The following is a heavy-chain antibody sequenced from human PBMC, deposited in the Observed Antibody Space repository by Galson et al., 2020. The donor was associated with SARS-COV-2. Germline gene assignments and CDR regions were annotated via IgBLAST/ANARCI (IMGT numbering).Heavy chain of an antibody. CDR1: GFTFSSYE. V-gene: IGHV3-48*03. D-gene: IGHD3-22*01. CDR2: ISSSGSTI. Sequence: GGSLRLSCAASGFTFSSYEMNWVRQAPGKGLEWVSYISSSGSTIYYADSVKGRFTISRDNAKNSLYLQMNSLRAEDTAVYYCARVYRITMIVEAVDYWGQGTLVTVSS. CDR3: ARVYRITMIVEAVDY. J-gene: IGHJ4*02.